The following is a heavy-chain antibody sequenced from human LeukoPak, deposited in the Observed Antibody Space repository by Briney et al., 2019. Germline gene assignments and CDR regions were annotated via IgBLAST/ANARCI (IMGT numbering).Heavy chain of an antibody. J-gene: IGHJ4*02. D-gene: IGHD2-2*01. CDR3: ARVGGDIVVVPAAPYFDY. V-gene: IGHV4-59*02. CDR2: IYYSVST. Sequence: SETLSLTCIVSGDSVSGYYWNWVRQPPGKGLEWLGYIYYSVSTNYNPSLKSRVTISVDTSKNQFSLKLSSVTAADTAVYYCARVGGDIVVVPAAPYFDYWGQGTLVTVSS. CDR1: GDSVSGYY.